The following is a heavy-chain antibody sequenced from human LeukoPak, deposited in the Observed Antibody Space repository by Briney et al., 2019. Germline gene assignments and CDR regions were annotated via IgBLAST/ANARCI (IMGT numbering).Heavy chain of an antibody. Sequence: GASVKVSCKASGYTFTSYGISWVRQAPGQGLEWMGWISAYNGNTNYAQKLQGRVTMTTDTSTSTAYMELRSLRSDDTAVYYCARDEGSSGWYWKNWFDPWGQGTLVTVFS. V-gene: IGHV1-18*01. CDR1: GYTFTSYG. CDR3: ARDEGSSGWYWKNWFDP. CDR2: ISAYNGNT. D-gene: IGHD6-19*01. J-gene: IGHJ5*02.